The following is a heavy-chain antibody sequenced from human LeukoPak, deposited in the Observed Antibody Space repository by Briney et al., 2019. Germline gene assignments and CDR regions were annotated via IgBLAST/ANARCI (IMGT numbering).Heavy chain of an antibody. CDR3: ARGNLAPYWYFDL. D-gene: IGHD1-14*01. V-gene: IGHV3-23*01. CDR2: LSIDGVNT. CDR1: GFTFSNYA. Sequence: GGSLRLSCAVSGFTFSNYAMSWVRQAPGKGLEWVSALSIDGVNTYYADSVKGRFIISRDNSKNTLYLQMNSLRAEDTAVYYCARGNLAPYWYFDLWGRGTLVTVSS. J-gene: IGHJ2*01.